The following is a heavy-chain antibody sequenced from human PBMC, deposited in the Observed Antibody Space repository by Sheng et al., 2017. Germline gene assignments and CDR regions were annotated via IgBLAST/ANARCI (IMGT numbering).Heavy chain of an antibody. CDR2: IYSGGTT. Sequence: EVQLVETGGGLIQPGGSLRLSCAASGFIVSGNYMSWVRQAPGKGLEWVAVIYSGGTTYYADSVKGRFTISRDNSKNTVYLQMNSLRAEDTAVYYCARIPVKSQGDVWGKGTTVTVSS. V-gene: IGHV3-53*02. CDR1: GFIVSGNY. J-gene: IGHJ6*03. D-gene: IGHD2-2*02. CDR3: ARIPVKSQGDV.